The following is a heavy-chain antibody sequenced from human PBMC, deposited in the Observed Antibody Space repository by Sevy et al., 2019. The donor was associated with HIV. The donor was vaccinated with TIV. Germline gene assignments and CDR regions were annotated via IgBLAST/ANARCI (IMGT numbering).Heavy chain of an antibody. D-gene: IGHD3-10*01. CDR3: AKDVGEFLYDSPRGGMDV. V-gene: IGHV3-9*01. J-gene: IGHJ6*02. Sequence: GGSLRLSCAASGFTFDDYAMHWVRQAPGKGLEWVSGISWNSGSIGYADSVKGRFTISRDNAKNSPYLQMNSLRAEDTALHYCAKDVGEFLYDSPRGGMDVWGQGTTVTVSS. CDR2: ISWNSGSI. CDR1: GFTFDDYA.